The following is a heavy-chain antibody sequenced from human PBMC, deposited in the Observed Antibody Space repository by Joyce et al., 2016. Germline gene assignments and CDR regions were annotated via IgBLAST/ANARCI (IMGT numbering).Heavy chain of an antibody. D-gene: IGHD3-3*01. CDR1: GFTFSNYA. CDR2: ISYDGSKK. Sequence: QVELVEFGGGVVQPGRSLRLSCAASGFTFSNYAMNWVRQAQGKGLEVVAVISYDGSKKYYADSVKGRFTISRDNSKNTLYLQINSLRAEDTAVYYCAREGLRFLEWLTRFEYWGQGTLVTVSS. J-gene: IGHJ4*02. V-gene: IGHV3-30*14. CDR3: AREGLRFLEWLTRFEY.